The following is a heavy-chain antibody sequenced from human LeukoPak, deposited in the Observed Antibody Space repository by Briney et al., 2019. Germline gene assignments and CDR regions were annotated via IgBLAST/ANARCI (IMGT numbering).Heavy chain of an antibody. CDR2: ISSSSSYI. V-gene: IGHV3-21*01. CDR1: GFTFSSYS. Sequence: GGSLRLSCAASGFTFSSYSMNWVRQAPGKGLEWVSSISSSSSYIYYADSAKGRFTISRDNAKNSLYLQMNSLRAEDTAVYYCARDTGLGAFDIWGQGTMVTVSS. CDR3: ARDTGLGAFDI. D-gene: IGHD3-16*01. J-gene: IGHJ3*02.